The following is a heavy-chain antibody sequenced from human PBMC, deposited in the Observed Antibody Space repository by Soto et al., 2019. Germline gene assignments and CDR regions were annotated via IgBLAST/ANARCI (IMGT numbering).Heavy chain of an antibody. D-gene: IGHD1-1*01. CDR2: ISGSGRNT. J-gene: IGHJ4*02. CDR1: GFIFSSNG. CDR3: AKNGLSNSPSAIDS. Sequence: LRLSCVTSGFIFSSNGMSWVRQAPGKGLDWVSGISGSGRNTYYADSVKGRFTISRDNSKNTLFLQMNSLRAEDTAVYYCAKNGLSNSPSAIDSWGQGTLVTVSS. V-gene: IGHV3-23*01.